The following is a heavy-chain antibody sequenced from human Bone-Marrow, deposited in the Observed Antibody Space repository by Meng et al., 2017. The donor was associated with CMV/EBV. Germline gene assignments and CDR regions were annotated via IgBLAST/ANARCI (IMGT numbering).Heavy chain of an antibody. Sequence: GESLKISCVASGFTFSSFAMHWVRQAPGKGLEWVAVISYDGSNKYYADSVKGRFTISRDNSKNTLYLQMNSLRAEDTAVYYCARDPSGEYYFDYWGQGTLVTVSS. CDR3: ARDPSGEYYFDY. CDR1: GFTFSSFA. CDR2: ISYDGSNK. J-gene: IGHJ4*02. D-gene: IGHD6-19*01. V-gene: IGHV3-30*04.